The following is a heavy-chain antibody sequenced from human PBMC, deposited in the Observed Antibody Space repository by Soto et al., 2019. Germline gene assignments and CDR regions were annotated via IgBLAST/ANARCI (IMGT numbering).Heavy chain of an antibody. CDR1: GGSISSGGYY. CDR3: ARVHNDSSGYYNWFDP. CDR2: IYYSGST. V-gene: IGHV4-31*03. Sequence: SETLSLTCTVSGGSISSGGYYWSWIRQHPGKGLEWIGYIYYSGSTYYNPSLKSRVTISVDTSKNQFSLKLSSVTAADTAVYYCARVHNDSSGYYNWFDPRGQGTLVTVSS. J-gene: IGHJ5*02. D-gene: IGHD3-22*01.